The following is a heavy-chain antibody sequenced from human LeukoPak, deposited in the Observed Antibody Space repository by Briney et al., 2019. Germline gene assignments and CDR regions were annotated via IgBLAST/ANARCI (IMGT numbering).Heavy chain of an antibody. CDR1: GFTFSSYG. Sequence: GGSLRLSCAASGFTFSSYGMHWVRQAPGKGLEWVAVIWYGGSNKYYADSVKGRFTISRDNSKNTLYLQMNSLRAEDTAVYYCARDLSIGALDTGGQGTLVTVSS. D-gene: IGHD6-13*01. J-gene: IGHJ4*02. V-gene: IGHV3-33*08. CDR2: IWYGGSNK. CDR3: ARDLSIGALDT.